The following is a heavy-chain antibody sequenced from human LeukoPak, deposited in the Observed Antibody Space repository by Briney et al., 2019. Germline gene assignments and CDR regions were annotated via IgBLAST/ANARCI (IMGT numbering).Heavy chain of an antibody. J-gene: IGHJ4*02. D-gene: IGHD3-10*01. CDR2: IIPIFGTA. CDR1: GGTFSSYA. CDR3: ARVGLGGSGSYYAFDY. Sequence: GASVKVSCKASGGTFSSYAISWVRQAPGRGLEWMGGIIPIFGTADYAQKFQGRVTITADESTSTAYMELSSLRSEDTAVYYCARVGLGGSGSYYAFDYWGQGTLVTVSS. V-gene: IGHV1-69*13.